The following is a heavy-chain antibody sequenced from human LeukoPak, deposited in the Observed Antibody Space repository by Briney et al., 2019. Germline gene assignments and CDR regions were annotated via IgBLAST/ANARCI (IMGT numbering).Heavy chain of an antibody. D-gene: IGHD3-22*01. CDR3: ARGPSYDSSRYYYFDY. J-gene: IGHJ4*02. CDR1: GFTFSSYW. CDR2: IYSGGST. V-gene: IGHV3-53*01. Sequence: GGSLRLSCAASGFTFSSYWIHWVRQAPGKGLEWVSVIYSGGSTYYADSVKGRFTISRDNSKNTLYLQMNSLGAEDTAVYYCARGPSYDSSRYYYFDYWGQGTLVTVSS.